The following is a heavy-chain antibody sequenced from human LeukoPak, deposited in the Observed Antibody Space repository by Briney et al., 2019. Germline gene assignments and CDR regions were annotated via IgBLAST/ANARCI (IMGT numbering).Heavy chain of an antibody. Sequence: GASVKVSCKASGYTITGYYMHWVRQAPGQGLEWMGWINPNSGGTNYAQKFQGRVTMTRDMSTSTVYMELSSLRSEDTAVYYCARGSYYDSSGYCPDYWGQGTLVTVSS. D-gene: IGHD3-22*01. V-gene: IGHV1-2*02. CDR3: ARGSYYDSSGYCPDY. J-gene: IGHJ4*02. CDR1: GYTITGYY. CDR2: INPNSGGT.